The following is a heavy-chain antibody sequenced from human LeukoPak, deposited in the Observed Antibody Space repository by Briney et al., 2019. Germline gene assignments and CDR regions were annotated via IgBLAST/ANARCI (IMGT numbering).Heavy chain of an antibody. CDR3: ARDVIYYDILTGSHGYWYFDL. CDR2: ICAYNGNT. CDR1: GYTFTSYG. V-gene: IGHV1-18*01. D-gene: IGHD3-9*01. J-gene: IGHJ2*01. Sequence: ASVKVSCKASGYTFTSYGISWVRQAPGQGLEWMGWICAYNGNTNYAQKLRGRVTMTTDTSTSTAYMELRSLRSDDTAVYYCARDVIYYDILTGSHGYWYFDLWGRGTLVTVSS.